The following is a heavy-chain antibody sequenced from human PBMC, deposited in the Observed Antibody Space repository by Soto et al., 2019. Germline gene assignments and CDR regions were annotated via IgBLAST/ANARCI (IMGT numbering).Heavy chain of an antibody. D-gene: IGHD3-10*01. CDR2: INPSDGST. Sequence: ASVKVSCKASGYSFSNYYIYWVRQAPGQGXEWMGIINPSDGSTGYIQKFQGRVTMTRDTSTSTVYMELSSLRSEDTAVYYCAGVREGGGGMGPYNYYYGMDVWGQGTTVTVSS. CDR3: AGVREGGGGMGPYNYYYGMDV. CDR1: GYSFSNYY. J-gene: IGHJ6*02. V-gene: IGHV1-46*01.